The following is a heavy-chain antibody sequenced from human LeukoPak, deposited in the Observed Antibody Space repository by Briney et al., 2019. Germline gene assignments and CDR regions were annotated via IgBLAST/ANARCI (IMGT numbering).Heavy chain of an antibody. Sequence: GGSLRLSCAASGFTFSSYGMHWVRQAPGKGLEWVAVIWYDGSNKYYADSVKGRFTISRDNSKNTLYLQMNSLRAEDTAVYYCARDGYYYDSSYFDYWGQGTLVTVSS. CDR1: GFTFSSYG. D-gene: IGHD3-22*01. J-gene: IGHJ4*02. CDR2: IWYDGSNK. V-gene: IGHV3-33*01. CDR3: ARDGYYYDSSYFDY.